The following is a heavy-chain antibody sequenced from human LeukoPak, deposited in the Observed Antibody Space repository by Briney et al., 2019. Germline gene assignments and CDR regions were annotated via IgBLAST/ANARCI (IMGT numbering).Heavy chain of an antibody. CDR3: ARDSPHGMDV. J-gene: IGHJ6*04. Sequence: GASVKVSCKTSGYTFVTYTMSWERQAPGQGLEWLGWISPYNNATKYSQRLQGRVTVTADTSTSTGYLDLRSLTSDDTAVYYCARDSPHGMDVWGKGTTVIVSS. CDR2: ISPYNNAT. CDR1: GYTFVTYT. V-gene: IGHV1-18*01.